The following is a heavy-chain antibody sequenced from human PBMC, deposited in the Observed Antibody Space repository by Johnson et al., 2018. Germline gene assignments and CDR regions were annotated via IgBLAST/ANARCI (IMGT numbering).Heavy chain of an antibody. V-gene: IGHV3-30*18. J-gene: IGHJ5*02. CDR1: GFTFMYYG. CDR3: AKDTKINVSKNPNHLRNHLDP. CDR2: VSFDGSDK. D-gene: IGHD2-8*01. Sequence: QVQLVESGGAVVQPGRSLRLSCAVSGFTFMYYGMHWVRPTPGQGLEWVAAVSFDGSDKYYTDSVKGRFTISRDNSKNTLYLQMNRLIPEDTDVYYCAKDTKINVSKNPNHLRNHLDPWGRGTLVNVSS.